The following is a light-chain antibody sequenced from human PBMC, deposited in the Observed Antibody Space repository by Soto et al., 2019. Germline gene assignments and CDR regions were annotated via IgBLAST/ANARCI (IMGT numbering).Light chain of an antibody. CDR1: QSVSRR. CDR2: GAS. V-gene: IGKV3-20*01. J-gene: IGKJ5*01. Sequence: EVVLTQSPGTLSLAPGGICALSCRASQSVSRRLAWYQQRPGQSPRLLISGASMRASGVPVRFIGSGSGTDFTLTITRLEPEDFAVYYCQQYGGSPITFGLGTRLEIK. CDR3: QQYGGSPIT.